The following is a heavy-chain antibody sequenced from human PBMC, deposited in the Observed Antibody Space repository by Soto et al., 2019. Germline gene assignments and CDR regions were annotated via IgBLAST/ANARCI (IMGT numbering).Heavy chain of an antibody. Sequence: GGSLRLSCAASGFTVSSNYMSWVRQAPGKGLEWVSVIYSGGSTYYADSVKGRFTISRDNSKNTLYLQMNSLRAEDTAVYYCARDYRVHYYYYGMDVWGQGTTVTVSS. V-gene: IGHV3-66*01. CDR3: ARDYRVHYYYYGMDV. CDR1: GFTVSSNY. D-gene: IGHD3-16*02. J-gene: IGHJ6*02. CDR2: IYSGGST.